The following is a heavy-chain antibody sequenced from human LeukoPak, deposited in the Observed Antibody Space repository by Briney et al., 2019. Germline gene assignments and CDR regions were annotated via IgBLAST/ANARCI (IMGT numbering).Heavy chain of an antibody. V-gene: IGHV4-30-4*08. J-gene: IGHJ3*02. CDR3: ARAHITMIVVVGDDAFDI. Sequence: SETLSLTXTVSGGSISSGDYYWSWIRQPPGKGLEWIGYIYYSGSTYYNPSLKSRVTISVDTSKNQFSLKLSSVTAADTAVYYCARAHITMIVVVGDDAFDIWGQGTMVTVSS. D-gene: IGHD3-22*01. CDR1: GGSISSGDYY. CDR2: IYYSGST.